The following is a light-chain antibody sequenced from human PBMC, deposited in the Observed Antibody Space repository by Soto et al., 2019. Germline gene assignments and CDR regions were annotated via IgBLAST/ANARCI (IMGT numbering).Light chain of an antibody. CDR1: QGIRND. V-gene: IGKV1-6*01. Sequence: AIQLTQSASSLSASVGDRVTITCRASQGIRNDLGWYQQKPGRAPKLLIYAASSLQSGVPSRFSGSGSGTDFTLTISSLQPEDFATYYCLQDYNYPRTFGQGTKVDIK. J-gene: IGKJ1*01. CDR2: AAS. CDR3: LQDYNYPRT.